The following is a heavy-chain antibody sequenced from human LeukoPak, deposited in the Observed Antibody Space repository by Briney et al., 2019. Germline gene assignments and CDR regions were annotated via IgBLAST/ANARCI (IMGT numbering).Heavy chain of an antibody. J-gene: IGHJ4*02. V-gene: IGHV3-30*02. D-gene: IGHD6-6*01. Sequence: GGSLRLSCAASGFTFRGYGMHWVRQSPGKGLEWVAFIQYDGAHSYYADSVKGRFTISRDSSEYTLYLQMNSLRPEDTAVYYCARVQSYSNSPLDSWGQGTLVTVSS. CDR2: IQYDGAHS. CDR3: ARVQSYSNSPLDS. CDR1: GFTFRGYG.